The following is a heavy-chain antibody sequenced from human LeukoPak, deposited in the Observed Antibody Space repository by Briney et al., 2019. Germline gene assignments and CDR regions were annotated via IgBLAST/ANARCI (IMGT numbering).Heavy chain of an antibody. Sequence: PGGSLRLSCAASGFTFSSYWLMWVRQAPGKGLEWVATIKTDGSENYHVDSMKGRFSISRDNTKNSLFLQLNSLRVEDTAVYYCVRYEMDVWGQGTTVTVSS. J-gene: IGHJ6*02. D-gene: IGHD3-3*01. CDR3: VRYEMDV. CDR2: IKTDGSEN. V-gene: IGHV3-7*01. CDR1: GFTFSSYW.